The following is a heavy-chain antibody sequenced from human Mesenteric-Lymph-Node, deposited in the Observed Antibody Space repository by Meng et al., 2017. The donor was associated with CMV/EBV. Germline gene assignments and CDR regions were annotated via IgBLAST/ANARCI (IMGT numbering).Heavy chain of an antibody. D-gene: IGHD3-3*01. Sequence: GESLKISCAASGFTFSGSAMHWVRQASGKGLEWVGRIRSKANSYATAYAASVKGRFTISRDDSKNTAYLQMNSLKTEDTAVYYCTRLEGVLGFYYFDYWGQGTLVTVSS. CDR3: TRLEGVLGFYYFDY. V-gene: IGHV3-73*01. CDR1: GFTFSGSA. J-gene: IGHJ4*02. CDR2: IRSKANSYAT.